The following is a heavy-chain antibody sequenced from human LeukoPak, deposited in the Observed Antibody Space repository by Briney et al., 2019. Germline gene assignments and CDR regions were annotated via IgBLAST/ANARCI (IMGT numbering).Heavy chain of an antibody. CDR1: EFTFSGYS. Sequence: TGGSLRLSCAASEFTFSGYSMNWVRQAPGKGLEWVSSISTSGSYIYYADSVKGRFTISRDNAENSLYLQMNSLRAEDTAVYYCARSLCSSTSCKPYYFDSWGQGTLVTVSS. CDR3: ARSLCSSTSCKPYYFDS. CDR2: ISTSGSYI. D-gene: IGHD2-2*01. J-gene: IGHJ4*02. V-gene: IGHV3-21*01.